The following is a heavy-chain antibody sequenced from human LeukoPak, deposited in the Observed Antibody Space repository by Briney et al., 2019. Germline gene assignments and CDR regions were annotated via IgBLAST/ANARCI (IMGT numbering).Heavy chain of an antibody. V-gene: IGHV1-69*04. CDR2: IIPILGIA. CDR3: ARARGHTGGFDY. CDR1: GGTFSSYA. D-gene: IGHD5-18*01. Sequence: ASVKVSCKASGGTFSSYAISWVRQAPGQGLEWMGGIIPILGIANYAQKFQGRVTITADKSTSTAYMELSSLRSEDTAVYCCARARGHTGGFDYWGQGTLVTVSS. J-gene: IGHJ4*02.